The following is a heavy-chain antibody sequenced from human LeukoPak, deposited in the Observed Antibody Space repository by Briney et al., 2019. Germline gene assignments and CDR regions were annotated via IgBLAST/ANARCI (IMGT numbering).Heavy chain of an antibody. CDR3: ARGVWFGNL. Sequence: PSETLSLTCTVSGGSISSYYWSWIRQPPGKGLEWIGYIYYSGSTNCNPSLKSRVTISVDTSKNQFSLKLSSVTAADTAVYYCARGVWFGNLWGRGTLVTVSS. CDR1: GGSISSYY. CDR2: IYYSGST. V-gene: IGHV4-59*01. J-gene: IGHJ4*02. D-gene: IGHD3-10*01.